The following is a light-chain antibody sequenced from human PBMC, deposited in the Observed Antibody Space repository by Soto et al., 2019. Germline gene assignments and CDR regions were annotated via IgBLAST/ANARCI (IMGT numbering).Light chain of an antibody. CDR3: QQYKNWPPLT. J-gene: IGKJ5*01. CDR1: QSVSSD. V-gene: IGKV3-15*01. Sequence: ETVMTQSPATLSVSPGERVTLSCRASQSVSSDLAWYQQKPGQAPRLLIYGASTRATDIPARFSGSGSGTEFTLTISSLQSEDFAIYYCQQYKNWPPLTFGQGTRLDIK. CDR2: GAS.